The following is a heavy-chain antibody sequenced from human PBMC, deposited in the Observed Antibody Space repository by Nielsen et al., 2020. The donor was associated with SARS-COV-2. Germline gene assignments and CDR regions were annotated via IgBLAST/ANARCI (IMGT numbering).Heavy chain of an antibody. V-gene: IGHV3-15*01. Sequence: GESLKISCPASGFTFSNAWMSWVRQAPGKGLEWVGRIKSKTDGGTTDYAAPVKGRFTISRDDSKNTLYLQMNSLKTEDTAVYYCTTGKGVDTAMVFYYWGQGTLVTVSS. D-gene: IGHD5-18*01. CDR3: TTGKGVDTAMVFYY. CDR1: GFTFSNAW. CDR2: IKSKTDGGTT. J-gene: IGHJ4*02.